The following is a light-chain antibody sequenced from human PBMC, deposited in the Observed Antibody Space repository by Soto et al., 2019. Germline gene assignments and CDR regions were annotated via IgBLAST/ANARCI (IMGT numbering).Light chain of an antibody. CDR1: QSVRSNS. Sequence: EIVLTQSPGTLSLSPGERATLSCRASQSVRSNSLAWYQQKPGQAPRLLIYGASSRAIGIPDRFSGSGSGTDFTLTISRLEPEDFAVYYCQQYGTSGTFGQGTKVEIK. CDR3: QQYGTSGT. CDR2: GAS. V-gene: IGKV3-20*01. J-gene: IGKJ1*01.